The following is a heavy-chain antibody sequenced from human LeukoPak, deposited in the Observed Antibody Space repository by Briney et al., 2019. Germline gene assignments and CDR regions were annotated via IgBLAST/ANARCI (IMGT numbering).Heavy chain of an antibody. V-gene: IGHV4-59*04. J-gene: IGHJ5*02. CDR3: ARQDLRRLDIAVAGTSFDP. CDR1: GGSISSYY. CDR2: IYYNGGT. D-gene: IGHD6-13*01. Sequence: PSEALSLTCTVSGGSISSYYWSWIRQPPGKGLEWIGSIYYNGGTYYSPSLKSRVTISIDTSKNQFSLRLSSVTAADTAVYYCARQDLRRLDIAVAGTSFDPWGQGTLVTVSS.